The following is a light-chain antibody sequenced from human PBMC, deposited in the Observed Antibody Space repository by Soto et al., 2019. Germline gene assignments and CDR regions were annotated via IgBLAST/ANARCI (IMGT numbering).Light chain of an antibody. V-gene: IGLV2-14*01. CDR3: SSYTSPSARV. CDR2: EVS. Sequence: QSVLTQPASVSGSPGQSITISCTGTSSDIGAYKYVSWYQHHSGKAPKLIIYEVSIRPSGISNRFSGSMSGNTASLTISGLQAEDEADYYCSSYTSPSARVFGNGTKVTVL. J-gene: IGLJ1*01. CDR1: SSDIGAYKY.